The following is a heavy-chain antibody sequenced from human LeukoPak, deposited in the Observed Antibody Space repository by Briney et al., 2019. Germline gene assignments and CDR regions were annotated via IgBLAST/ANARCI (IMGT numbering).Heavy chain of an antibody. CDR2: TGNDGRT. CDR1: GFTVSSSY. CDR3: ARDDTSGGYYEFGY. D-gene: IGHD3-3*01. J-gene: IGHJ4*02. V-gene: IGHV3-53*01. Sequence: PGGSLRLSCAASGFTVSSSYMSWVRQAPGKGLECVSVTGNDGRTYYANSVKGRFTISRDISKNMQYLQMNSLRDDDTAVYYCARDDTSGGYYEFGYWGQGALVIVSS.